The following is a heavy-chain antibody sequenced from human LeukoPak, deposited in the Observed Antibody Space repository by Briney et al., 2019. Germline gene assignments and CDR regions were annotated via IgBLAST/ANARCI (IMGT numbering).Heavy chain of an antibody. CDR2: IRNDGSNS. Sequence: GGSLRLSCAASALTFNSCGMHWVRQAPGKGLEWVAFIRNDGSNSYYADSVKGRFTISRDNSKNTLYLQMNSLRAEDTAVYYCARGAYDSSGYINYWGQGTLVTVSS. CDR1: ALTFNSCG. V-gene: IGHV3-30*02. CDR3: ARGAYDSSGYINY. J-gene: IGHJ4*01. D-gene: IGHD3-22*01.